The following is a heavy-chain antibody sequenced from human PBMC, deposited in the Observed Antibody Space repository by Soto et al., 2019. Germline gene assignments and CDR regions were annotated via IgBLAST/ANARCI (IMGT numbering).Heavy chain of an antibody. D-gene: IGHD2-2*01. CDR2: ISGSGGST. CDR1: GFTFSNYA. J-gene: IGHJ6*03. Sequence: GGSLRLSCAASGFTFSNYAMTWVRQAPGKGLEWVSGISGSGGSTFYAGSVKGRFAISRDNSKNTLYLQMSSLRAEDTAVYYCALRYCSRTTCPPLNSYLYMDVWGKGTTVTVSS. CDR3: ALRYCSRTTCPPLNSYLYMDV. V-gene: IGHV3-23*01.